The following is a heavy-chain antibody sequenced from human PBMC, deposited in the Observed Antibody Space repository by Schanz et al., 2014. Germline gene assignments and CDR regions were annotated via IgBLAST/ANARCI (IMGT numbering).Heavy chain of an antibody. CDR2: FIPILDVG. Sequence: QVQLVQSGAEVKKPGASVKVSCKASGYTFTSYGISWVRQARGQGLEWVGRFIPILDVGNYAQQFQGRVTFTADKSTTTAYMELNSLNSDDTAVYYCATLDYADSVSWGQGTLVTVSS. D-gene: IGHD4-17*01. CDR1: GYTFTSYG. J-gene: IGHJ5*02. CDR3: ATLDYADSVS. V-gene: IGHV1-69*04.